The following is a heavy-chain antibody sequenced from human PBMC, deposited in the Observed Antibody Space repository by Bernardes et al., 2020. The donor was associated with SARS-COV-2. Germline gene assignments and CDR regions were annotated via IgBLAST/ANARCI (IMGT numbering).Heavy chain of an antibody. Sequence: GGSLRLSCVASEFVFSNYDMSWVRQAPGKGLEWVSHISVGGGVTNYADSVKGRFTISRDNSKNTLYLQMNSLRLEDTAIYYCAKAGPPWPYRFDFWGQGTLATVSS. CDR2: ISVGGGVT. CDR3: AKAGPPWPYRFDF. CDR1: EFVFSNYD. J-gene: IGHJ4*02. V-gene: IGHV3-23*01.